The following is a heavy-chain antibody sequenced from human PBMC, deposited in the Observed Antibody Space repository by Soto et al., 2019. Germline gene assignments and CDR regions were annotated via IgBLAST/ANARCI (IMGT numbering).Heavy chain of an antibody. J-gene: IGHJ6*03. CDR3: ARHRSHRHDYYYYMDV. CDR2: IYPGDSDT. CDR1: GYSFSSYW. D-gene: IGHD3-16*02. Sequence: GESLKISCKGSGYSFSSYWIGRVRQMPGKGLEWMGIIYPGDSDTRYSPSFQGQVTISADKSISTAYLQWSSLKASDTAMYYCARHRSHRHDYYYYMDVWGKGTTVTVSS. V-gene: IGHV5-51*01.